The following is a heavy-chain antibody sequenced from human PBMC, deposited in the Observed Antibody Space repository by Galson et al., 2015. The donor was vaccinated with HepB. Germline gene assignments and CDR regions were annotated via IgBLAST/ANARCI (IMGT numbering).Heavy chain of an antibody. CDR3: AKALGIAAAGAYYYYGIDV. D-gene: IGHD6-13*01. V-gene: IGHV3-30*18. CDR1: GFTFSSYG. CDR2: ISYDGSNK. Sequence: SLRLSCAASGFTFSSYGMHWVRQAPGKGLEWVAAISYDGSNKYYADSVKGRSTISRDNSKNTLYLQMNSLRAEDTAVYYCAKALGIAAAGAYYYYGIDVWGQGTTVTVSS. J-gene: IGHJ6*02.